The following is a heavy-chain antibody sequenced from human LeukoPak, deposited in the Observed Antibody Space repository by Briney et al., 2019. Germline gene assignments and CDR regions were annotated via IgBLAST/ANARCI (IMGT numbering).Heavy chain of an antibody. D-gene: IGHD3-10*01. CDR3: ARGNYSSSGSYRHFDF. J-gene: IGHJ4*02. CDR2: INTGNGNT. V-gene: IGHV1-3*04. CDR1: GYTFITYP. Sequence: ASVKVSCKASGYTFITYPIHWVRQAPGQRLEWMGWINTGNGNTEYSQSLQGRVTIARDTSASTAYMELSSLRSEDTALYYCARGNYSSSGSYRHFDFWGQGTLVTVSS.